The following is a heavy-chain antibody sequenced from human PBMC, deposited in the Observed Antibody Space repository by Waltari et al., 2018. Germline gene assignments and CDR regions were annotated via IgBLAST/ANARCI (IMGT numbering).Heavy chain of an antibody. CDR3: WRHLSHYDFWSGSPYSHYLDV. CDR1: GGSISSSSYY. V-gene: IGHV4-39*01. Sequence: QLQLQESGPGLVKPSETLSLTCTVSGGSISSSSYYWGWIRQPPGKGLEWIGSIYYSGRPHYNPSLKGRVTISVDTSQNQFSLKLSSVTGADTAVYFFWRHLSHYDFWSGSPYSHYLDVWGKGTTVTVSS. D-gene: IGHD3-3*01. CDR2: IYYSGRP. J-gene: IGHJ6*03.